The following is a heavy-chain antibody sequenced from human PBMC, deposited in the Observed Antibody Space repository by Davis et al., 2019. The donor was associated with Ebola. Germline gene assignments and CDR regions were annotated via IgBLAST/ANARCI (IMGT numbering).Heavy chain of an antibody. CDR3: ATASSISAYDY. CDR2: ISTNGRTT. CDR1: GFTLSSYW. Sequence: GESLKISCAASGFTLSSYWMHWVRQSPGKGLESVSAISTNGRTTYYADSVKGRFTISRDNSKNTLYLEMGSLRAEDMAVYYCATASSISAYDYWGQGTLATVSS. V-gene: IGHV3-64*02. J-gene: IGHJ4*02. D-gene: IGHD6-6*01.